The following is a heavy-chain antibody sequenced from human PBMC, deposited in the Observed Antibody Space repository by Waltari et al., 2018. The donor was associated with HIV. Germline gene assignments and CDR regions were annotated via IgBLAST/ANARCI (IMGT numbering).Heavy chain of an antibody. J-gene: IGHJ2*01. Sequence: EVQLVQSGAEVKKPGESLKISCQASGYSFSSHWVCWVRQTPEKGLEWMALIYPPDSDFSDSPSFAGQVTISVDGSHNIVYLEWRRFRASDTATYFCARVSAGSANPVDLWGQGTVVIVAS. V-gene: IGHV5-51*03. CDR1: GYSFSSHW. D-gene: IGHD6-25*01. CDR3: ARVSAGSANPVDL. CDR2: IYPPDSDF.